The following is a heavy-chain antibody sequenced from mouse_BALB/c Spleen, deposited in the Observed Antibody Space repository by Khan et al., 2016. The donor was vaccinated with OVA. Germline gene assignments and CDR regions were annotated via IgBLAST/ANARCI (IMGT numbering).Heavy chain of an antibody. CDR2: IIYTGYT. J-gene: IGHJ3*01. CDR3: ARSTYRYAFVY. V-gene: IGHV3-8*02. CDR1: GDSITSGY. Sequence: MQLEESGPSLVKPSQTLSLTCSVTGDSITSGYWNWIRKFPGNKLEYMGYIIYTGYTYYNPSLKSRISITRHTSENQYYLQLSSVTDEDTATYYCARSTYRYAFVYWGQGTLVTVSA. D-gene: IGHD2-14*01.